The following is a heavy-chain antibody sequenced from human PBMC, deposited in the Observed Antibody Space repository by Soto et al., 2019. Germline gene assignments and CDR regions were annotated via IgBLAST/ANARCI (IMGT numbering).Heavy chain of an antibody. V-gene: IGHV4-31*03. CDR1: GGSISSGGHY. CDR2: IYYSGST. CDR3: ARDQAYDYTSPGDYYYYGMDV. J-gene: IGHJ6*02. D-gene: IGHD4-4*01. Sequence: SEILSLTCTVSGGSISSGGHYWNWIRQHPGKGLEWIGYIYYSGSTYYNPSLKSRVTISVDTSKNQFSLNLSSVTAADTAVYYCARDQAYDYTSPGDYYYYGMDVWGQGTTVTVSS.